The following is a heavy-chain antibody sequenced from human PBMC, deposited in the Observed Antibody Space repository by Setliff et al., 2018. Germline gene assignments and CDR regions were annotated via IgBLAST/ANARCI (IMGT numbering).Heavy chain of an antibody. CDR1: DVSISSSSFY. V-gene: IGHV4-39*07. J-gene: IGHJ5*02. Sequence: PSETLSLTCTVSDVSISSSSFYWAWIRQPPGKGLEWIGSIYYSGSTYYNPSLKSRVTISVDTSKNQFSLKLSSVTAADTAVYYCARGYCSSASCFFAGWFDPWGQGTLVTVSS. CDR2: IYYSGST. D-gene: IGHD2-2*01. CDR3: ARGYCSSASCFFAGWFDP.